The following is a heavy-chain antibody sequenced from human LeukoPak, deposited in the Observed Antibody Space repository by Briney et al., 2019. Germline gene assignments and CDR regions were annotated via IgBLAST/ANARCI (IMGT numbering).Heavy chain of an antibody. J-gene: IGHJ4*02. CDR2: INPNSGGT. Sequence: VASVKVSCKASGYTFTGYYMHWVRQAPGQGLEWMGWINPNSGGTNYAQKFQGRVTMTRDTSISTAYMELSRLRSDDTAVYYCARDCSGGSCYWGWGQGTLVTVSS. CDR1: GYTFTGYY. CDR3: ARDCSGGSCYWG. V-gene: IGHV1-2*02. D-gene: IGHD2-15*01.